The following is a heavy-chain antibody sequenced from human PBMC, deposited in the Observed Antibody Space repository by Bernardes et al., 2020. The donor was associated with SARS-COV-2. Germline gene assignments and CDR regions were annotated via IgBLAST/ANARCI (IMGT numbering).Heavy chain of an antibody. Sequence: ASVKVSCKASGYTFSNYGISWVRQAPGRGHEWMGWIIAHNGNTNHAQNLQGRITMTADTSTSTAYMELRSLRSDDTAVYYCARASGGSWYSSSYYYGMDVWGQGTTVTVSS. CDR3: ARASGGSWYSSSYYYGMDV. CDR1: GYTFSNYG. D-gene: IGHD6-13*01. CDR2: IIAHNGNT. V-gene: IGHV1-18*01. J-gene: IGHJ6*02.